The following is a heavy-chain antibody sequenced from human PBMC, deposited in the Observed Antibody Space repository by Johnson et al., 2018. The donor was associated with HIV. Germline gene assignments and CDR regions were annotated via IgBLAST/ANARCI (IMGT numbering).Heavy chain of an antibody. J-gene: IGHJ3*02. V-gene: IGHV3-23*04. CDR1: GFTFSNYA. CDR2: IGASGGRT. D-gene: IGHD3-16*01. Sequence: VQLVESGGGVVQPGRSLRLSCAASGFTFSNYAMSWVRQGPGKGLEWVSAIGASGGRTFYAASVKGRFTISRANSKNTLYLQMNSLRAEDTAVYYCAKPRYYDNAFEMWGQGTMVTVSS. CDR3: AKPRYYDNAFEM.